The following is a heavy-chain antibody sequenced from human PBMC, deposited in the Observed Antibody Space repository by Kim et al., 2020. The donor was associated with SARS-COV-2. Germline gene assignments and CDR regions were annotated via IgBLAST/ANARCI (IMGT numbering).Heavy chain of an antibody. V-gene: IGHV3-23*01. CDR3: AKGISYSSSSREQYFQH. CDR1: GFTFSSYA. CDR2: ISGSGGST. D-gene: IGHD6-6*01. Sequence: GGSLRLSCAASGFTFSSYAMSWVRQAPGKGLEWVSAISGSGGSTYYADSVKGRFTISRDNSKNTLYLQMNSLRAEDTAVYYCAKGISYSSSSREQYFQHWGQGTLVTVSS. J-gene: IGHJ1*01.